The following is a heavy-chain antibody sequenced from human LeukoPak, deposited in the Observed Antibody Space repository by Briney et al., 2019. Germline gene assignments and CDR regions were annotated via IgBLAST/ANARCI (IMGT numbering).Heavy chain of an antibody. Sequence: QSGGSLRLSWAAAGFTFSSDWMSWVHQAPGKGLEWVANIKQDGSENSYVDSVKGRFTISSDNATNSLYLQLNSLRAEDTAVYYCAREGFRASWFGELCFWGQGTMVTVSS. CDR2: IKQDGSEN. CDR1: GFTFSSDW. D-gene: IGHD3-10*01. V-gene: IGHV3-7*01. J-gene: IGHJ3*01. CDR3: AREGFRASWFGELCF.